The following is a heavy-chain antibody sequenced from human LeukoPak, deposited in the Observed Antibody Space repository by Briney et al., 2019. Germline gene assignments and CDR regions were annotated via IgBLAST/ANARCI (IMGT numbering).Heavy chain of an antibody. Sequence: PGGSLRLSCAASGFTFSSYAMHWVRQAPGKGLEWVAVISYDGSNKYYADSVKGRFTISRDNSKNTLYLQMNSLRAEDMAVYYCARDPGSYYFDYWGQGTLVTVSS. CDR1: GFTFSSYA. CDR3: ARDPGSYYFDY. CDR2: ISYDGSNK. D-gene: IGHD1-1*01. V-gene: IGHV3-30-3*01. J-gene: IGHJ4*02.